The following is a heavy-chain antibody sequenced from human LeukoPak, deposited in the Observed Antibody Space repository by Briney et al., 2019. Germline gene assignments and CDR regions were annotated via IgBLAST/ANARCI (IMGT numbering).Heavy chain of an antibody. J-gene: IGHJ4*02. CDR3: VTGYYEPFDN. Sequence: SETLSLTCSVSGASLSSYYWGWIRQSPGKGLEWLGYISDTGKTDYNPSLKSRGTLSLDTSKNQFSLRLTSVTAADTAIYYCVTGYYEPFDNWGQGTLVTVSS. D-gene: IGHD3-3*01. V-gene: IGHV4-59*01. CDR2: ISDTGKT. CDR1: GASLSSYY.